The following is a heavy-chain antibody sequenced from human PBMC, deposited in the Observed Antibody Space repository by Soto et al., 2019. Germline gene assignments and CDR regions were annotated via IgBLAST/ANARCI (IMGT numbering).Heavy chain of an antibody. Sequence: SETLSLTCAVYGGSFSGYYWSWIRQPPGKGLEWIGEINHSGSTNYNPSLKSRVTISVDTSKNQFSLKLGSVTAADTAVYYCARWGAIRFLEWLTDYYYGMDVWGQGTTVTVSS. V-gene: IGHV4-34*01. J-gene: IGHJ6*02. CDR2: INHSGST. CDR1: GGSFSGYY. D-gene: IGHD3-3*01. CDR3: ARWGAIRFLEWLTDYYYGMDV.